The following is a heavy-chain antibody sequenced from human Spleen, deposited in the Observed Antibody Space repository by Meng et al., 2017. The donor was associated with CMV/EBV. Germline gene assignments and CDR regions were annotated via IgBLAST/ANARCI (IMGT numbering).Heavy chain of an antibody. Sequence: ASVKVSCKASGYTFTSYDINWVRQATGQGLEWMGWMNPNSGNTGYAEKFQGRVTMTRNTSISTAFMQLSSLKSEETAVYYCARGAVPLEWFSPGAYYYDGMDVWGQGTTVTVSS. D-gene: IGHD3-3*01. CDR2: MNPNSGNT. J-gene: IGHJ6*02. CDR3: ARGAVPLEWFSPGAYYYDGMDV. V-gene: IGHV1-8*02. CDR1: GYTFTSYD.